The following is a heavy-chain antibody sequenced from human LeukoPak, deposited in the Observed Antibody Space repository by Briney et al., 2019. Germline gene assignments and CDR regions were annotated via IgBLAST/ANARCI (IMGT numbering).Heavy chain of an antibody. CDR2: ISSSSSTI. D-gene: IGHD3-16*02. V-gene: IGHV3-48*02. CDR3: ARDNSYYDYVWGSYRSGYFDY. CDR1: GFTFSSYS. Sequence: GGPLRPSCAASGFTFSSYSMNWVRQAPGKGLEWVSYISSSSSTIYYADSVKGRFTISRDNAKNSLYLQMNSLRDEDTAVYYCARDNSYYDYVWGSYRSGYFDYWGQGTLVTVSS. J-gene: IGHJ4*02.